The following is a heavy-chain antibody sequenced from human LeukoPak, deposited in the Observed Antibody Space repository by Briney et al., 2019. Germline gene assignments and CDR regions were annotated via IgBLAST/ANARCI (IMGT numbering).Heavy chain of an antibody. V-gene: IGHV1-8*03. D-gene: IGHD3-22*01. CDR3: ARSYDSSGLNDAFDI. CDR1: GYTFTSYD. Sequence: GASVKVSCKASGYTFTSYDINWVRQATGQGLEWMGWMNPNNGNTGYAQKFQGRVTITRNISITTAYMELSSLRSEDTAVYYCARSYDSSGLNDAFDIWGQGTMVTVSS. CDR2: MNPNNGNT. J-gene: IGHJ3*02.